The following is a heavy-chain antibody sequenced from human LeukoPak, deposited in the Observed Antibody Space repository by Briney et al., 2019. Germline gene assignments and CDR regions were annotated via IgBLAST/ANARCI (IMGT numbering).Heavy chain of an antibody. D-gene: IGHD3-16*01. J-gene: IGHJ6*03. CDR1: GFTFSSYS. CDR2: ISSSSSYI. Sequence: GGSLRLSCAASGFTFSSYSMNWVRQAPGKGLEWVSSISSSSSYIYYADSVKGRFTISRDNAKNSLYLQMNSLRAEDTAVYYCARGPLRLSYYYYMDVWGKGTTVTVSS. CDR3: ARGPLRLSYYYYMDV. V-gene: IGHV3-21*01.